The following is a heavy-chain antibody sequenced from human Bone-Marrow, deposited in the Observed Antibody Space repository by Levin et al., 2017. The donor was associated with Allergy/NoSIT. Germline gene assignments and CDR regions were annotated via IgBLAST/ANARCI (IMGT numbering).Heavy chain of an antibody. CDR3: ARAVDTGKDYFDS. V-gene: IGHV1-69*02. CDR1: GGTFSTYT. J-gene: IGHJ4*02. Sequence: SVKVSCKASGGTFSTYTISWVRQAPGQGLEWMGRIVPVLGLPSYAQKFQGRVTITADRSTTTAHMELTSLTSDDPAVYFCARAVDTGKDYFDSWGQGTLVTVSS. D-gene: IGHD5-18*01. CDR2: IVPVLGLP.